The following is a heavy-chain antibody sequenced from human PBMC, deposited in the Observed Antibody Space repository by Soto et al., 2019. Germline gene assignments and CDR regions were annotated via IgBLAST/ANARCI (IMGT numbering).Heavy chain of an antibody. Sequence: EVQLVESGGGLVQPGGSLRLSCAASGFTFSAYSMNWVRQAPGKGLEWVSYISSSSGTIYYADSVKGRFTISRDKAKNSRDLQMNIQRAEDTAVYYCASPLSSTITYWGQGTLVTVSS. CDR1: GFTFSAYS. J-gene: IGHJ4*02. CDR3: ASPLSSTITY. V-gene: IGHV3-48*01. CDR2: ISSSSGTI. D-gene: IGHD2-2*01.